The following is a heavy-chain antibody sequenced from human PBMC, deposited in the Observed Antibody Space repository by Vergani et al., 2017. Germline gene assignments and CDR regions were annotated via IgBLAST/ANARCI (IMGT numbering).Heavy chain of an antibody. CDR3: ARVMYRDEASTGYRPEGMDI. D-gene: IGHD3-9*01. Sequence: QVQLEESGPGLVKPSETLSLTCTVSGGSFNTDYWSWIRQSPGKGVEWIGYSYSTGSTNYNHSLNSRGTMSVDTAKNQFSLKLRSVTPADTAVYVCARVMYRDEASTGYRPEGMDIWGQGTTVTISS. V-gene: IGHV4-59*13. CDR2: SYSTGST. J-gene: IGHJ6*02. CDR1: GGSFNTDY.